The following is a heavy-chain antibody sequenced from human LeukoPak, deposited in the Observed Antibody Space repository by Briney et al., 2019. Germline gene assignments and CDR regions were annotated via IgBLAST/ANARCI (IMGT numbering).Heavy chain of an antibody. D-gene: IGHD3-22*01. Sequence: ASVKVSCKASEYTFTSYYIHWVRQAPGQGLEWMGIINPSGGSTSYAQKFQGRVTMTRDMSTSTVYMELSSLRSDDTAVYYCAREEAMIVAWGQGTLVTVSS. J-gene: IGHJ5*02. V-gene: IGHV1-46*01. CDR3: AREEAMIVA. CDR1: EYTFTSYY. CDR2: INPSGGST.